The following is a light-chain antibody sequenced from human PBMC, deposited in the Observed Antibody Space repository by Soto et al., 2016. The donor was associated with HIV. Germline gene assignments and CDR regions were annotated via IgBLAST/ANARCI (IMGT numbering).Light chain of an antibody. CDR3: MHNXQFPRT. CDR2: EVS. CDR1: QSLLHRDGKTF. Sequence: DIVMTQTPLSLSVTPGQPASISCKSSQSLLHRDGKTFLYWYLQKPPGQSPQLLIYEVSNRFSGVPDRFSGSGSGTDFTLEISRVEADDVGVYSCMHNXQFPRTFGQGTKVEIK. J-gene: IGKJ1*01. V-gene: IGKV2D-29*02.